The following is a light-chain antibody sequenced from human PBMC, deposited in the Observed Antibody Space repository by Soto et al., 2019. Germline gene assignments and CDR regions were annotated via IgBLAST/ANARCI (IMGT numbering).Light chain of an antibody. Sequence: QTVVTQEPSLTVSPGGTVTLTCASSTGAVTSGYNPNWFQQKPGQAPRALIYSTSIKHSWTPARFSGSLFGGKAALTLSGVQPEDEAEDYCLLYNCGAWVFGGGTKLTVL. CDR3: LLYNCGAWV. CDR1: TGAVTSGYN. CDR2: STS. J-gene: IGLJ3*02. V-gene: IGLV7-43*01.